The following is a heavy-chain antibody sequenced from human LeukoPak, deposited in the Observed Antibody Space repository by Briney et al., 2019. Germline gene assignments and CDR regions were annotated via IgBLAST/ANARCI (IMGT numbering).Heavy chain of an antibody. CDR1: GFTFSSYA. J-gene: IGHJ5*02. Sequence: GGSLRLSCAASGFTFSSYAMSWVRQAPGKGLEWVSAISGSGGSTYCADSVKGRFTISRDNSKNTLYLQMNSLRAEDTAVYYCAKTYCSGGSCYGTRGPWFDPWGQGTLVTVSS. CDR2: ISGSGGST. CDR3: AKTYCSGGSCYGTRGPWFDP. V-gene: IGHV3-23*01. D-gene: IGHD2-15*01.